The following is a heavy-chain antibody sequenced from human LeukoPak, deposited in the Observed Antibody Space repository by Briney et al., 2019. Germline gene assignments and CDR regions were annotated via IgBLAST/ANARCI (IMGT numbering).Heavy chain of an antibody. D-gene: IGHD3-3*01. Sequence: GGSLRLSCAASGVNFGSYGMHWVRRAPGRGLEWVAVIWYDGSSEQYADSVKGRFTISRDNSRDTLYLQMNSLRAEDTAVYYCAKDDNWRGSYNYYYMDVWGKGTSVTVSS. CDR1: GVNFGSYG. CDR2: IWYDGSSE. J-gene: IGHJ6*03. CDR3: AKDDNWRGSYNYYYMDV. V-gene: IGHV3-33*06.